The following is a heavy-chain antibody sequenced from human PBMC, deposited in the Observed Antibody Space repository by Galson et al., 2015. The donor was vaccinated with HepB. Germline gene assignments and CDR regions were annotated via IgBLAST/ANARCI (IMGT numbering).Heavy chain of an antibody. V-gene: IGHV1-24*01. CDR2: FDPEDGET. CDR3: ATLVGVGATTQFDY. J-gene: IGHJ4*02. Sequence: SVKVSCKVSGYTLTELSMHWVRQAPGKGLEWMGGFDPEDGETIYAQKFQGRVTMTEDTSTDTAYMELSSLRSEDTAVYYCATLVGVGATTQFDYWGQGTLVTVSS. D-gene: IGHD1-26*01. CDR1: GYTLTELS.